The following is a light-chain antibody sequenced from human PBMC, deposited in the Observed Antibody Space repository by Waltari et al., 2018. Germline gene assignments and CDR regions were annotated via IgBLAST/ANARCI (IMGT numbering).Light chain of an antibody. CDR2: DVS. Sequence: QSALTQPASVSGSLGQSITMSCTGTSSDIGIYNYVSWYQQHPGKAPKLLIYDVSNRPSGVSNRFSGSKSGKTASLTISGLQSEDEADYYCTSFSSDSTPLVFGTGTRVTV. CDR3: TSFSSDSTPLV. CDR1: SSDIGIYNY. V-gene: IGLV2-14*03. J-gene: IGLJ1*01.